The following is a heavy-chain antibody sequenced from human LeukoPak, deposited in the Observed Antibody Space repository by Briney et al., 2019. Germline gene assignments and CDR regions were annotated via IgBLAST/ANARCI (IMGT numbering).Heavy chain of an antibody. J-gene: IGHJ5*02. V-gene: IGHV4-59*01. CDR1: GGSISSYY. D-gene: IGHD6-19*01. CDR3: ARGQPEEQWLVVGNWFDP. Sequence: SETLSLTCTVSGGSISSYYWSWIRQPPGKGLEWIGYIYYSGSTNYNPSLKSRVTISVDTSKNQFSLKLSSVAAADTAVYYCARGQPEEQWLVVGNWFDPWGQGTLVTVSS. CDR2: IYYSGST.